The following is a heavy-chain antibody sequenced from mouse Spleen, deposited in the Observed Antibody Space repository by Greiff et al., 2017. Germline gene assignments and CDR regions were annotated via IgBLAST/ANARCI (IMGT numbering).Heavy chain of an antibody. J-gene: IGHJ2*01. CDR1: SYTFTDYA. D-gene: IGHD4-1*01. CDR2: ISTYYGNT. Sequence: VQLQQSGPELVRPGVSVKISCKGSSYTFTDYAMHWVKQSHAKSLEWIGVISTYYGNTNYNQKFKGKATMTVDKSSSTAYMELARLTSEDSAVYYCARELGSYFDYWGQGTTLTVSS. CDR3: ARELGSYFDY. V-gene: IGHV1-67*01.